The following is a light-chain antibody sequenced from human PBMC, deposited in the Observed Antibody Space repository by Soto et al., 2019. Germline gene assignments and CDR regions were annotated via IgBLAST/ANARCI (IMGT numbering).Light chain of an antibody. V-gene: IGKV3-20*01. J-gene: IGKJ1*01. CDR2: GAS. Sequence: EIVLTQSPVTLSVSPGERATLSCRASQSVSNNLAWYQQKPGQAPRLLIHGASTRATGIPARFSGSGSGTDFTLTISRLEPEDFAVYYCQQYGTSPRTFGHGTKVDI. CDR3: QQYGTSPRT. CDR1: QSVSNN.